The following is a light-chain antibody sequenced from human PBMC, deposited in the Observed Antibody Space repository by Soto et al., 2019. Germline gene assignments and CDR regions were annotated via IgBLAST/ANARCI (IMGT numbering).Light chain of an antibody. CDR1: QSVSSY. V-gene: IGKV3-11*01. J-gene: IGKJ1*01. CDR2: DAS. CDR3: QQRSNWPPRR. Sequence: EIVLTQSPATLSLSPGERATLSCRASQSVSSYLAWYQQKPGQAPRLLIYDASNRATGIPARFSGSGSGTDFTLTISRLEPEDFAVYYGQQRSNWPPRRYGQGKKVEIK.